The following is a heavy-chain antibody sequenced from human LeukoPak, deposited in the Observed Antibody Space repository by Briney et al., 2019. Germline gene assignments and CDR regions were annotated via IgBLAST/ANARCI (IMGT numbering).Heavy chain of an antibody. CDR1: GFTFDDYA. Sequence: GGSLRLSCAASGFTFDDYAMHWVRQAPGKGLEWVSGISWNSGSIGYADSVKGRFTISRDNAKNSLYLQMNSLRAEDTALYYCAKDQSGSYYGGEYYFDYWGQGTLVTVSS. CDR2: ISWNSGSI. CDR3: AKDQSGSYYGGEYYFDY. V-gene: IGHV3-9*01. J-gene: IGHJ4*02. D-gene: IGHD1-26*01.